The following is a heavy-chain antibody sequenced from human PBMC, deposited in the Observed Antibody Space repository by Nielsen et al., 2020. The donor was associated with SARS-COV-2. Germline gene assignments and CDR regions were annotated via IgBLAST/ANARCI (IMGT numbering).Heavy chain of an antibody. D-gene: IGHD3-10*01. CDR1: GFTFSSYS. CDR3: ARGMVRGSASGMDV. Sequence: GGSLRLSCAASGFTFSSYSMNWVRQAPGKGLEWVSSISSSSSYIYYADSVKGRFTISRDNAKNSLYLQMNSLRAEDTAVYYCARGMVRGSASGMDVWGQGTTVTVSS. CDR2: ISSSSSYI. V-gene: IGHV3-21*01. J-gene: IGHJ6*02.